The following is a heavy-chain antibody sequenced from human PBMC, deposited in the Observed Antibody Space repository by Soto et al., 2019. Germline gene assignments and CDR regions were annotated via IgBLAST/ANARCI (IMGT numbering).Heavy chain of an antibody. J-gene: IGHJ6*02. Sequence: GESLKISCEASGYSFTSYWIGWVRQMPGKGLEWMGIIHPGDSDTKYSPSFQGQVTIPVDKSITTAYLQWSSLKASDTAMYYCARTPGPDVAASLEYYYFSGMDVWGQGTTVTVSS. V-gene: IGHV5-51*01. CDR1: GYSFTSYW. CDR2: IHPGDSDT. D-gene: IGHD2-15*01. CDR3: ARTPGPDVAASLEYYYFSGMDV.